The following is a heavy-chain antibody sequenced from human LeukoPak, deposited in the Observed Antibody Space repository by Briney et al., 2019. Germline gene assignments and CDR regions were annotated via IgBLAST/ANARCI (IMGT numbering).Heavy chain of an antibody. CDR2: IYTSGST. CDR1: GGSISSGSYY. D-gene: IGHD3-9*01. J-gene: IGHJ3*02. Sequence: SETLSLTCTVSGGSISSGSYYWSWIRQPAGKGLEWIGRIYTSGSTNYNPSLKSRVTISVDKSKNQFSLKLSSVTAADTAVYYCASYPRGWLLWSDAFDIWGQGTMVTVSS. V-gene: IGHV4-61*02. CDR3: ASYPRGWLLWSDAFDI.